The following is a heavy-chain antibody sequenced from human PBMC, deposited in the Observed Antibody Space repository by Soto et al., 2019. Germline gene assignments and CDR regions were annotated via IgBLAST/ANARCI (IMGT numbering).Heavy chain of an antibody. V-gene: IGHV5-51*01. Sequence: GESLKISCKGSGYSFTSYWIGWVRQMPGKGLEWMGIIYPGDSDTRYSPSFQGQVTISADKSISTAYLQWSSLKASDTAMYYCARGYYDFWSGYVGETHYYYYYMDVWGKGTTVTVSS. D-gene: IGHD3-3*01. J-gene: IGHJ6*03. CDR2: IYPGDSDT. CDR1: GYSFTSYW. CDR3: ARGYYDFWSGYVGETHYYYYYMDV.